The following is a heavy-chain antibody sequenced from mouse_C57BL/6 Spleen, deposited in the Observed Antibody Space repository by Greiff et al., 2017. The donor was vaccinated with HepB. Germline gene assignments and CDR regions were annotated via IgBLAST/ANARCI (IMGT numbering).Heavy chain of an antibody. CDR2: INPTNGGP. Sequence: EVQLQQSGPELVKPGSSVKISCKASGYTFTDYYMHWVKQSHGKSLEWMGDINPTNGGPSYNPQFTGKATLTVDKSSSTAYMALRSLTSEDSAVYYCARRLRGGYFDVGGTGTTVTVSA. CDR3: ARRLRGGYFDV. D-gene: IGHD2-2*01. J-gene: IGHJ1*03. CDR1: GYTFTDYY. V-gene: IGHV1-26*01.